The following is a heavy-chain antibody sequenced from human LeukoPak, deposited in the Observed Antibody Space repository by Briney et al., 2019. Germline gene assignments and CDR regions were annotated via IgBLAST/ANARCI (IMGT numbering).Heavy chain of an antibody. CDR1: GFTFSSYT. Sequence: GGSLRLSCAASGFTFSSYTMNWVRQAPGKGLEWVSSISSSSNYIHYADSLKGRFTISRDNAKNSLYLQMNSLRAEDTAVYYCARVRGRSTSSDFDLWGPGTLVTVSS. CDR2: ISSSSNYI. V-gene: IGHV3-21*04. J-gene: IGHJ4*02. D-gene: IGHD2-2*01. CDR3: ARVRGRSTSSDFDL.